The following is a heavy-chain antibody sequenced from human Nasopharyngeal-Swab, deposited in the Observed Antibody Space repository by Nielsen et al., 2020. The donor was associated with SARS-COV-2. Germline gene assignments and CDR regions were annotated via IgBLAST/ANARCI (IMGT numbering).Heavy chain of an antibody. CDR2: IKQDGSEK. J-gene: IGHJ6*02. Sequence: WIRQPPGKGLEWVANIKQDGSEKYYVDSVKGRFTISRDNAKISLYLQMNSLRAEDTAVYYCARVSRYYDILTGYYAEDGMDVWGQGTTVTVSS. D-gene: IGHD3-9*01. V-gene: IGHV3-7*01. CDR3: ARVSRYYDILTGYYAEDGMDV.